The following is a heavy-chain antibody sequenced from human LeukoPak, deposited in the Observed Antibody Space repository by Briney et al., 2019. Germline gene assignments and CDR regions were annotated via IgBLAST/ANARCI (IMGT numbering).Heavy chain of an antibody. D-gene: IGHD6-13*01. Sequence: GGSLRLSCAASAFSFSSFAMTWVRRAPGKGLEWVSAIGGSGGSTHYADSVKGRFTISRDNSKDTLYLQMNSLRAEDTAVYYCARDRAAAGDFDYWGQGTLVTVSS. CDR2: IGGSGGST. V-gene: IGHV3-23*01. J-gene: IGHJ4*02. CDR1: AFSFSSFA. CDR3: ARDRAAAGDFDY.